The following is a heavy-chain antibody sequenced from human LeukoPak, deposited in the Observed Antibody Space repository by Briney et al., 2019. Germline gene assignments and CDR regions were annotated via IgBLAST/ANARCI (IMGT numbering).Heavy chain of an antibody. CDR1: GGSISSGSYY. Sequence: SQTLSLTCTVSGGSISSGSYYWSWIRQPAGKGLEWIGRIYTSGSTNYNPSLKSRVTISVDTSKNQFSLKLSSVTAADTAVYYCARRYYYDSSGYYGFDYWGQGTLVTVSS. V-gene: IGHV4-61*02. CDR3: ARRYYYDSSGYYGFDY. CDR2: IYTSGST. J-gene: IGHJ4*02. D-gene: IGHD3-22*01.